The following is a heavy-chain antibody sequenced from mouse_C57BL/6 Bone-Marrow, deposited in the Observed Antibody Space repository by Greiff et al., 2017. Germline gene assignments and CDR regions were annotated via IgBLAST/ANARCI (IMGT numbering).Heavy chain of an antibody. CDR3: AIRQLRLRKDMDY. V-gene: IGHV1-74*01. J-gene: IGHJ4*01. CDR1: GYTFTSYW. Sequence: QVQLQQPGAELVKPGASVKVSCKASGYTFTSYWMHWVKQRTGQGLEWIGRINPSDSDTNYNQKFKGKATVTVDKSSSTAYMQLSSLTAEDSAVYYCAIRQLRLRKDMDYWGQGTSVTGSS. D-gene: IGHD3-2*02. CDR2: INPSDSDT.